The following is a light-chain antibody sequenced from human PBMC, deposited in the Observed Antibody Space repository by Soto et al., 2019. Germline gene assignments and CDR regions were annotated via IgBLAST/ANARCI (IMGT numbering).Light chain of an antibody. CDR2: AAS. CDR3: QQSYTTPLT. J-gene: IGKJ4*01. V-gene: IGKV1-39*01. Sequence: DIQMTQSPSSLSASVGDRVTITCRASQSISSYLNWYQKTPGKAPKLLIYAASSLQSGVPSRFSGSGSGTAFTLTIRSLQPEDFATYYGQQSYTTPLTFGGGTKVEIK. CDR1: QSISSY.